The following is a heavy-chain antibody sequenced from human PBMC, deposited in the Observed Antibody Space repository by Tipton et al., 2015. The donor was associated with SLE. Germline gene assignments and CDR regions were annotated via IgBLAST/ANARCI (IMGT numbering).Heavy chain of an antibody. CDR1: GGSFSGYY. Sequence: LRLSCAVYGGSFSGYYWSWIRQPPGKGLEWIGEINHSGSTNYNPSLKSRVTISVDTSNNQFSLKLSSVTAADTAVYYCARGLLYYYGSEYYFDYWGQGTLVTVSS. V-gene: IGHV4-34*01. D-gene: IGHD3-10*01. J-gene: IGHJ4*02. CDR2: INHSGST. CDR3: ARGLLYYYGSEYYFDY.